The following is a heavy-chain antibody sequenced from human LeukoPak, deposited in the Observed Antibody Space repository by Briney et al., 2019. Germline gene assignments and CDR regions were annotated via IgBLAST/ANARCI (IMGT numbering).Heavy chain of an antibody. CDR1: GFTFSTYS. CDR3: ARDQPQGYYYYGMDV. V-gene: IGHV3-48*02. Sequence: QPGGSLRLSCAASGFTFSTYSMNWVRQAPGTGLEWVSYISSSSSNIYYADSVKARFTISRDNAKNSLYLQMNSLRDEDTAVYYCARDQPQGYYYYGMDVWGQGTTVTVSS. J-gene: IGHJ6*02. CDR2: ISSSSSNI.